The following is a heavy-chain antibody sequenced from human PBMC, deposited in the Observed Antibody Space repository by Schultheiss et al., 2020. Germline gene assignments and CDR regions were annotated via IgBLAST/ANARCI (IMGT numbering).Heavy chain of an antibody. CDR2: MNPNSGNT. J-gene: IGHJ4*02. V-gene: IGHV1-8*01. D-gene: IGHD4-23*01. Sequence: ASVKVSCKASGYTFTSYDINWVRQATGQGLGWMGWMNPNSGNTGYAEKFQGRVTMTRNTSISTAYMEMSSLRSEDTAVYYCARGQSGGNSIDYWGQGTLVTVAS. CDR3: ARGQSGGNSIDY. CDR1: GYTFTSYD.